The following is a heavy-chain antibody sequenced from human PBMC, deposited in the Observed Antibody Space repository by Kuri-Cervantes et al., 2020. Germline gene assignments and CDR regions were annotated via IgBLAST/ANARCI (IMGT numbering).Heavy chain of an antibody. CDR2: ISYDGVNK. CDR1: GFSFRNYG. CDR3: ARDWGVRGVITLDY. J-gene: IGHJ4*02. D-gene: IGHD3-10*01. Sequence: GESLKISCAASGFSFRNYGIHWVRQAPGKGLEWVAVISYDGVNKYYADSVKGRFTISRDNAKNSLYLQMNSLRDEDTAVYYCARDWGVRGVITLDYWGQGTLVTVSS. V-gene: IGHV3-30*03.